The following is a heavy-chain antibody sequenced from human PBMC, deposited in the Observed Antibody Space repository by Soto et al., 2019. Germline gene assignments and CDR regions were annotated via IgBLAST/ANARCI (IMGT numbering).Heavy chain of an antibody. V-gene: IGHV3-30-3*01. Sequence: QVQLVESGGGVVQPGRSLRLSCAASGFTFSSYAMHWVRQAPGKGLEWVAVISYDGSNKYYADSVKGRFTISRDNSKNTLYLQMNSLRAEDKAVYYCARDYYRFNSGYGFSMDVWGQGTKVTVSS. CDR1: GFTFSSYA. J-gene: IGHJ6*02. D-gene: IGHD5-12*01. CDR2: ISYDGSNK. CDR3: ARDYYRFNSGYGFSMDV.